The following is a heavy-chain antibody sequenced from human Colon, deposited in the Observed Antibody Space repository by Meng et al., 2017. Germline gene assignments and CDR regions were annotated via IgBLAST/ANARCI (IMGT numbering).Heavy chain of an antibody. D-gene: IGHD5-18*01. J-gene: IGHJ4*02. V-gene: IGHV4-59*01. CDR2: MDYSGST. CDR1: GGSISSYY. CDR3: ARDHMGEGYGLSGFDY. Sequence: SETLSLTCTVSGGSISSYYWSWIRQPPGKGLEWIGYMDYSGSTNYNPSLKSRVTISVDTSKNQFSLKLSSVTAADTAVYYCARDHMGEGYGLSGFDYWGQGTLVTVSS.